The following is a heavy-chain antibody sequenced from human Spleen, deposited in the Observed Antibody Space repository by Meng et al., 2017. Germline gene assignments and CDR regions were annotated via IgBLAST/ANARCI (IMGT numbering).Heavy chain of an antibody. J-gene: IGHJ4*02. Sequence: SETLSLTCAVYGGSFSGYYCSWIRQPPGKGLEWIGEINHSGSTNYNPSLKSRVTISVDTSKNQFSLKLSSVTAADTAVYYCARDHPGQWLGFDYWGQGTLVTVSS. CDR1: GGSFSGYY. V-gene: IGHV4-34*01. CDR3: ARDHPGQWLGFDY. D-gene: IGHD6-19*01. CDR2: INHSGST.